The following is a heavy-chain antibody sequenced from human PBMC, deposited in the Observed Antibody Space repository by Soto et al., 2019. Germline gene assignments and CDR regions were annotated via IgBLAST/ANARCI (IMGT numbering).Heavy chain of an antibody. J-gene: IGHJ6*02. Sequence: QVQLVQSGAEVKKPGSSVKVSCKASGGTFSSYAISWVRQAPGQGLEWMGGIIPIFGTANYAQKFQGRVTITAYESTSTAYMERSSLRSEDTAVYYCARVDSSSFYYYGMDVCGQGTTVTVSS. CDR3: ARVDSSSFYYYGMDV. CDR2: IIPIFGTA. D-gene: IGHD6-6*01. CDR1: GGTFSSYA. V-gene: IGHV1-69*01.